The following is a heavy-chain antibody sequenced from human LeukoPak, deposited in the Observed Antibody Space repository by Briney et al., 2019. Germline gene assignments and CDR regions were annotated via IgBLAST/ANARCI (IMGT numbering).Heavy chain of an antibody. CDR1: GGSFSGYY. D-gene: IGHD4-17*01. V-gene: IGHV4-59*01. CDR3: ARRVSGDYGHWFDP. Sequence: TSETLSLTCAVYGGSFSGYYWTWIRQPPGKGLEWIGYNSYSGSANYNPSLKSRVTILLDTSKNQFSLKLSSVTAADAAIYSCARRVSGDYGHWFDPWGQGTLVTVSS. J-gene: IGHJ5*02. CDR2: NSYSGSA.